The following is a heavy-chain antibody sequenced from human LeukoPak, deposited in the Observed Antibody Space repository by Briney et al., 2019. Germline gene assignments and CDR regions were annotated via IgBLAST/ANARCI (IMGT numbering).Heavy chain of an antibody. CDR3: ATDAWGYYDSSGYYSQADY. CDR1: GYTFTGYY. D-gene: IGHD3-22*01. J-gene: IGHJ4*02. Sequence: ASVKVSCKASGYTFTGYYMHWVRQAPGQGLEWMGRINPNSGGTNYAQKFQGRVTMTMDTSITTAYMELSRLRSDDTAVYYCATDAWGYYDSSGYYSQADYWGQGTLVTVSS. V-gene: IGHV1-2*06. CDR2: INPNSGGT.